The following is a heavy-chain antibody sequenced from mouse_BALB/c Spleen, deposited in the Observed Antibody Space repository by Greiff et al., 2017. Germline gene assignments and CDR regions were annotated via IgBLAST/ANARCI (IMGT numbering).Heavy chain of an antibody. CDR2: ISSGSGTT. CDR3: AREGNNYDGLDY. J-gene: IGHJ3*01. V-gene: IGHV5-17*02. D-gene: IGHD1-1*01. CDR1: GFTFSSFG. Sequence: DVKLVESGGGLVQPGGSLKLSCAASGFTFSSFGMHWVRQTPEKGLEWVAYISSGSGTTYYADTVKGRFTISRDNAKNTLYLQMSSLRSEDTAMYYCAREGNNYDGLDYWGQGTLVTVSA.